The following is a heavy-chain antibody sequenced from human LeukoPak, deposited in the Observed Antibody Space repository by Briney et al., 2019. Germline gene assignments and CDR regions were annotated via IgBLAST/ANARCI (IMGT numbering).Heavy chain of an antibody. J-gene: IGHJ6*02. CDR1: GYTFTSYD. V-gene: IGHV1-8*01. D-gene: IGHD2-2*01. Sequence: ASVKVSCKASGYTFTSYDINWVRQATGQGLEWMGWMNPNSGNTGYAQKFRGRVTMTRNTSISTAYMELSSLRSEDTAVYYCAIYCSSTSCQSKGLDYYYYYGMDVWGQGTTVTVSS. CDR2: MNPNSGNT. CDR3: AIYCSSTSCQSKGLDYYYYYGMDV.